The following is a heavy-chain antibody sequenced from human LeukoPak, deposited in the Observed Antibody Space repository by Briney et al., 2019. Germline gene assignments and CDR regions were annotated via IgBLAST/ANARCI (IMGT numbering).Heavy chain of an antibody. V-gene: IGHV3-33*01. CDR1: GFTFSSYG. Sequence: GGSLRLSCAASGFTFSSYGMHWVRQAPGKGLEWVAVIWYDGSSKYYADSVKGRFTISRDNSKNTLYLQMNSLRAEDTAVYYCARGALYSSSWDYMDVWGKGTTVTVSS. CDR2: IWYDGSSK. CDR3: ARGALYSSSWDYMDV. D-gene: IGHD6-13*01. J-gene: IGHJ6*03.